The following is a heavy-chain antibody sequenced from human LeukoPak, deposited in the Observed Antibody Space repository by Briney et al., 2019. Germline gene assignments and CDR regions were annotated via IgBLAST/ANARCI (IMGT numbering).Heavy chain of an antibody. Sequence: SETLSLTCTVSGGSISSYYWSWIRQPAGKGLEWIGRIYTSGSTNYNPSLKSRVTMSVDTSKNQFSLKLSSVTAAGTAVYYCARAPTTVTTVQFDYWGQGTLVTVSS. CDR2: IYTSGST. CDR1: GGSISSYY. J-gene: IGHJ4*02. CDR3: ARAPTTVTTVQFDY. D-gene: IGHD4-17*01. V-gene: IGHV4-4*07.